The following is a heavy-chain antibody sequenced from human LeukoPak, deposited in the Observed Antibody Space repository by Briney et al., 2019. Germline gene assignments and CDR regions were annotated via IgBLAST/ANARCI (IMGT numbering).Heavy chain of an antibody. J-gene: IGHJ4*02. V-gene: IGHV3-11*01. Sequence: PGGSLRLSCAASGFTFSDYYMSWIRQAPGKGLEWVSYISSSGSTIYYADSVKGRFTISRDNAKNSLYLQMNRLRAEDTAVYYWARTTYDFWSGYLRWGKIDYWGQGTLVTVSS. CDR1: GFTFSDYY. CDR2: ISSSGSTI. D-gene: IGHD3-3*01. CDR3: ARTTYDFWSGYLRWGKIDY.